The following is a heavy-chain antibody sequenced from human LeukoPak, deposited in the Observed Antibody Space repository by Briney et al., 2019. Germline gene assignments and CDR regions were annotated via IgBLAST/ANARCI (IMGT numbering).Heavy chain of an antibody. CDR1: AFSLSSSGVG. CDR2: IFWDDDK. D-gene: IGHD2-2*01. J-gene: IGHJ3*02. V-gene: IGHV2-5*02. Sequence: GPTLVKPTQTLTLTCTVSAFSLSSSGVGVGWIRQPPGKALEWLALIFWDDDKRYRPSLKSRLTISKDTSKNQVVLTMTNMDPVDTATYYCAHLRCSSTSCYGKYAFDIWGQGTMVTVSS. CDR3: AHLRCSSTSCYGKYAFDI.